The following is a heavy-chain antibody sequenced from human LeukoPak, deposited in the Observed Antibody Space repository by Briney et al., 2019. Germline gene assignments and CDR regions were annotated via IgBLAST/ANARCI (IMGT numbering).Heavy chain of an antibody. V-gene: IGHV3-20*04. Sequence: GGSLRLSCAASGFTFDDYGMSWVRRAPGKGLEWVSGINWNGGSTGYADSVKGRFTISRDNAKNSLYLQMNSLRAEDTAVYYCARPIYGDSYFDYWGQGTLVTVSS. CDR1: GFTFDDYG. CDR3: ARPIYGDSYFDY. CDR2: INWNGGST. J-gene: IGHJ4*02. D-gene: IGHD4-17*01.